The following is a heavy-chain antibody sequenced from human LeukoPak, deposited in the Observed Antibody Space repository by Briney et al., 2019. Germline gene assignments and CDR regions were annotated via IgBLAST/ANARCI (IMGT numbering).Heavy chain of an antibody. Sequence: PSETLSLTCTVSGGSISSGSYYWSWIRQPPGKGLEWIGEINHSGSTNYNPSLKSRVTISVDTSKNQFSLKLSSVTAADTAVYYCARGRWLRFPYGYWGQGTLVTVSS. CDR2: INHSGST. D-gene: IGHD5-12*01. J-gene: IGHJ4*02. CDR3: ARGRWLRFPYGY. V-gene: IGHV4-39*07. CDR1: GGSISSGSYY.